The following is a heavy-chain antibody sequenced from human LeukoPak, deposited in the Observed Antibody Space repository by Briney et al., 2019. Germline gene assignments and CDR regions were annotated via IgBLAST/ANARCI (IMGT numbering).Heavy chain of an antibody. V-gene: IGHV3-11*04. CDR2: IISTGGTI. CDR3: AGYSSGWFGAFHI. CDR1: GFTFSDYY. D-gene: IGHD6-19*01. Sequence: GGSLRLSCAASGFTFSDYYMSWIRQAPGKGLEWLSYIISTGGTIYYADSVKGPFTISRHNAKNSLYLQMNSLRAEDTAVYYCAGYSSGWFGAFHIWGQGTMVTVSS. J-gene: IGHJ3*02.